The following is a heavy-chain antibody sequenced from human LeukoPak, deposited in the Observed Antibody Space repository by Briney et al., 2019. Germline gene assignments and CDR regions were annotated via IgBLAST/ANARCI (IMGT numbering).Heavy chain of an antibody. CDR2: INHSGST. Sequence: PSETLSLTCAVYGGSFSGYYWSWIRQPPGKGLEWIGEINHSGSTNYNPSLKSRVTISVDTSKNQFSLKLSSVTAADTAVYYCARNSDCSGGSCYFPYFDYWGHGTLVTVSS. J-gene: IGHJ4*01. CDR3: ARNSDCSGGSCYFPYFDY. CDR1: GGSFSGYY. V-gene: IGHV4-34*01. D-gene: IGHD2-15*01.